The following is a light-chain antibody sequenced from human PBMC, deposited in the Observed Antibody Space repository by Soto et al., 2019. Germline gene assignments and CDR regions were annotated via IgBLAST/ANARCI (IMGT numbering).Light chain of an antibody. CDR3: QQYNNWPPYT. Sequence: IVMTQSPATLSVSPGDRGTLSCRASQSVSSDLAWYQQRPGQAPRLLIYGASTRATGIPARFSGTGSGTEFTLTISSLQSEDFAIYYCQQYNNWPPYTFGQGTKLEIK. CDR2: GAS. CDR1: QSVSSD. V-gene: IGKV3-15*01. J-gene: IGKJ2*01.